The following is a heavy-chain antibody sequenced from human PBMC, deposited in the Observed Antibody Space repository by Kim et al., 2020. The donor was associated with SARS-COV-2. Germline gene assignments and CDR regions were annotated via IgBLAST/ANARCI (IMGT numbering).Heavy chain of an antibody. Sequence: GGSLRLSCAASGFTFSSYGMHWVRQAPGKGLEWVAVIWYDGSNKYYADSVKGRFTISRDNSKNTLYLQMNSLRAEDTAVYYCARGDDGSGYYSGAFDIWGQGTMVTVSS. CDR1: GFTFSSYG. V-gene: IGHV3-33*01. D-gene: IGHD3-22*01. CDR3: ARGDDGSGYYSGAFDI. J-gene: IGHJ3*02. CDR2: IWYDGSNK.